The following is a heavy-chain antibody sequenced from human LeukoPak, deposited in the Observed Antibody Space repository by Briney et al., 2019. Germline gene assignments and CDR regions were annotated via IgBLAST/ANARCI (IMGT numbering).Heavy chain of an antibody. D-gene: IGHD3-3*01. CDR1: GFTFSSYA. J-gene: IGHJ5*02. Sequence: GGSLRLSCAASGFTFSSYAMSWVCQAPGKGLEWVSAISGSGGSTYYADSVKGRFTISRDNSKNTLYLQMNSLRAEDTAVYYCAKLLYYDFWSGYPLGNWFDPWGQGTLVTVSS. V-gene: IGHV3-23*01. CDR3: AKLLYYDFWSGYPLGNWFDP. CDR2: ISGSGGST.